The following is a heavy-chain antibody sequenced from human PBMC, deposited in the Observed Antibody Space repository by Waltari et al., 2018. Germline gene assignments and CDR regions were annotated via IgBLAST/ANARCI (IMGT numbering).Heavy chain of an antibody. D-gene: IGHD6-19*01. J-gene: IGHJ3*02. CDR1: GGSISDTIYY. CDR2: MRYSGST. Sequence: QVQLQESGPGLVKPSETLSLTCTVSGGSISDTIYYWGWIRQPPGKGLEWIGIMRYSGSTYYNPSLKSRVTISVDTSKNHFSLRLNSVTAADTAVYYCARHKRYSSSLSAFDIWGHGTMVTVSS. CDR3: ARHKRYSSSLSAFDI. V-gene: IGHV4-39*01.